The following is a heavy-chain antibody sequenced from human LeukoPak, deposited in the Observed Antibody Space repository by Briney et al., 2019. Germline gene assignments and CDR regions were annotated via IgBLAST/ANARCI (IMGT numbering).Heavy chain of an antibody. V-gene: IGHV1-24*01. D-gene: IGHD6-13*01. J-gene: IGHJ5*02. CDR1: GYTLTELS. CDR3: ATGGAAAGLNWFDP. CDR2: FDPEDGET. Sequence: GASVKVSCKVSGYTLTELSMQWVRQAPGKGLEWMGGFDPEDGETIYAQKFQGRVTMTEDTSTDTAYMELSSLRSEDTAVYYCATGGAAAGLNWFDPWGQGTLVTVSS.